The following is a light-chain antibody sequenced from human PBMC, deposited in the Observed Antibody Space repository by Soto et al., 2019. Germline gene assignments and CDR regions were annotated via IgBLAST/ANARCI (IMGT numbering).Light chain of an antibody. Sequence: QSVLTQPPSASGSPGQSVTISCIGTSSDVGGYNYVSWYQQHPGKAPKLMNYEVSKRPSGVPDRFSGSKSGNSASLTVSGLQAEDEADYYCSSNAASNNIGVFGGGTKLTDL. CDR1: SSDVGGYNY. V-gene: IGLV2-8*01. CDR2: EVS. J-gene: IGLJ2*01. CDR3: SSNAASNNIGV.